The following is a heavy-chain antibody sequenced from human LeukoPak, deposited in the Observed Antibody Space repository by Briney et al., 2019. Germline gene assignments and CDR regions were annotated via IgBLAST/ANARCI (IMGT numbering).Heavy chain of an antibody. Sequence: GGSLRLSCAASGFTVSSNYMSWVRQAPGKGLEWVSVIYSDGSTYYADSVKGRFTISRDNSKNTLYLQMNSLRAEDTAVYYCARDSEVGYNVDTAKPSDYYGMDVWGQGTTVTVSS. CDR1: GFTVSSNY. CDR2: IYSDGST. V-gene: IGHV3-66*01. D-gene: IGHD5-18*01. CDR3: ARDSEVGYNVDTAKPSDYYGMDV. J-gene: IGHJ6*02.